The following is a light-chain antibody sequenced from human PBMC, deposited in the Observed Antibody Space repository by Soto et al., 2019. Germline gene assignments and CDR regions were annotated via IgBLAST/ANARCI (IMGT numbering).Light chain of an antibody. Sequence: QSALTQPASLSGSPGQSITISCTGTSSDVGAYDFVSWYQQHPDKAPKLMIYEVSNRPSGVSNRFSGSKSVNTATLTISGLQAEDEADYYCSSYTSSSTRVFGTGTKSPS. J-gene: IGLJ1*01. V-gene: IGLV2-14*03. CDR1: SSDVGAYDF. CDR3: SSYTSSSTRV. CDR2: EVS.